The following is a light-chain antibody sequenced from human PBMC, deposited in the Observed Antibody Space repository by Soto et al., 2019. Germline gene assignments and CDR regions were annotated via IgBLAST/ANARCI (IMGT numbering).Light chain of an antibody. CDR2: DAS. V-gene: IGKV3-11*01. Sequence: EIVLTQSPATLSLSPGERATLSCRASQSVSSYLAWYQQKPGQAPRLLIYDASNRATGIPARFSGSGSGTDFTLTISRLEPEDFAVYYCQQRSNWPPKITCGQGTRLEIK. J-gene: IGKJ5*01. CDR3: QQRSNWPPKIT. CDR1: QSVSSY.